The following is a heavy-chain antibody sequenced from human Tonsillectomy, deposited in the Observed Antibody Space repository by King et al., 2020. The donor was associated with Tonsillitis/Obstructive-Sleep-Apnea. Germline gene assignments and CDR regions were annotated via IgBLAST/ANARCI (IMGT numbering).Heavy chain of an antibody. CDR1: GGTFSSYA. CDR2: IIPICGSA. V-gene: IGHV1-69*01. J-gene: IGHJ4*02. Sequence: QVQLVQSGAEVKKPGSSVKVSCKASGGTFSSYAISWVRQAPGQGLEWMGGIIPICGSANYAQKFQGRVTITADESTSTAYMVLSSLRYEDTAVYYCARDQGGYSGYHYFDYWGQGTLVTVSS. CDR3: ARDQGGYSGYHYFDY. D-gene: IGHD5-12*01.